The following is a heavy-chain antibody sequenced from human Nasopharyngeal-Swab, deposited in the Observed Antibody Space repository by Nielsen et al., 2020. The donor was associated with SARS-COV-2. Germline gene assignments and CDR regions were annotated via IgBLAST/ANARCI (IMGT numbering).Heavy chain of an antibody. J-gene: IGHJ4*02. D-gene: IGHD6-13*01. CDR2: ITHTGST. CDR1: GGSISDYS. Sequence: AETLSLTCAVFGGSISDYSWNWIRQPPGKGLEWIGEITHTGSTNYNPSLRSRVSPSVDTSKRQFSLRLTSVTAADMAVYYCARGSLAAIPRSSWYFDYWGQGTLVTVSS. V-gene: IGHV4-34*01. CDR3: ARGSLAAIPRSSWYFDY.